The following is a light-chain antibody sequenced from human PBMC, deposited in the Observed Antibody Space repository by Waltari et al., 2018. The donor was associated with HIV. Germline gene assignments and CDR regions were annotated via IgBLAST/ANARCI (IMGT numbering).Light chain of an antibody. J-gene: IGKJ2*01. CDR3: QQYTSYCD. Sequence: DIQMTQSPSTLAASVGDTVTITCRASRSISSWLAWYQQKPGKAPKLLIYRASSLESGVPSRFSGSGSGTEFTLTITSLQPDDFATYYCQQYTSYCDFGHGTKLEIK. V-gene: IGKV1-5*03. CDR1: RSISSW. CDR2: RAS.